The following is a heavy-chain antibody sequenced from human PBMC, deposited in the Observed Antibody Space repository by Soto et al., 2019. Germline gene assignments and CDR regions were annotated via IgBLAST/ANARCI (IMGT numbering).Heavy chain of an antibody. V-gene: IGHV1-69*13. Sequence: GASVKVYCKASGGTFISYAISWVRQAPGQGLEWMGGIIPIFGTANYAQRFQGRVTITADESTSTAYMELSSLRSEDTAVYYCARVLKITGTTKTYGMDVWGQGTTVTVSS. CDR3: ARVLKITGTTKTYGMDV. CDR1: GGTFISYA. J-gene: IGHJ6*02. D-gene: IGHD1-7*01. CDR2: IIPIFGTA.